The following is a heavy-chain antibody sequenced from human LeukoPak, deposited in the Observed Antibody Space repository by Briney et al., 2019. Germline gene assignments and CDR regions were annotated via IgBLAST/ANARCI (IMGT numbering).Heavy chain of an antibody. CDR1: GFTFSSYG. CDR3: ARPAVAGLRAGGYDY. Sequence: GGSLRLSCAASGFTFSSYGMHWVRQAPGKGLEWVAVIWYDGSNKYYADSVKGRFTISRDNAKNTLYLQMNSLRVEDTAVYYCARPAVAGLRAGGYDYWGQGTLVTVSS. V-gene: IGHV3-33*01. CDR2: IWYDGSNK. J-gene: IGHJ4*02. D-gene: IGHD6-19*01.